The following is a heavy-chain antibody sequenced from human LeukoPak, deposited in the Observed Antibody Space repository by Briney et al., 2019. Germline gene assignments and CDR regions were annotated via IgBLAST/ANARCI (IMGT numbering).Heavy chain of an antibody. Sequence: PGESLKISCQGSGYSFSIYWIGWVRQMPGKGLEWMGIIYPGDSDTRYSPSFQGQVTISADKSISTAYLQWSSLKASDTAMYYCARTTCSSTSCYCDYWGQGTLVTVSS. D-gene: IGHD2-2*01. J-gene: IGHJ4*02. CDR2: IYPGDSDT. V-gene: IGHV5-51*01. CDR1: GYSFSIYW. CDR3: ARTTCSSTSCYCDY.